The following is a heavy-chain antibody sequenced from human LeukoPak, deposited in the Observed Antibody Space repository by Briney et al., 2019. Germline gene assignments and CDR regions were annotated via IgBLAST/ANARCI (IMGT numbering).Heavy chain of an antibody. J-gene: IGHJ4*02. V-gene: IGHV3-7*01. D-gene: IGHD3-22*01. CDR3: ASSVRAYGYYYVDDY. CDR1: GFTFGNYW. CDR2: INIDGSEK. Sequence: PGGSLRLSCAASGFTFGNYWMSWVRQAPGKGLEWVAHINIDGSEKYYVDSVKGRFTISRDNAKNSLYLQMNSLRAEDTAVYYCASSVRAYGYYYVDDYWGQGTLVTVSS.